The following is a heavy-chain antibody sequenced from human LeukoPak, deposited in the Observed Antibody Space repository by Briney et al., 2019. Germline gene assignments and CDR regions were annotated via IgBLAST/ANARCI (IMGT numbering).Heavy chain of an antibody. D-gene: IGHD1-26*01. CDR3: ATVKWELHNWFDP. J-gene: IGHJ5*02. CDR1: GYTLTELS. Sequence: ASVKVSCKVSGYTLTELSMHWVRQAPGKGLEWMGGFDPEDGETIYAQKLQGRVTMTEDTSTDTAYMELSSLRSEDTAVYYCATVKWELHNWFDPWGQGTLVTVSS. V-gene: IGHV1-24*01. CDR2: FDPEDGET.